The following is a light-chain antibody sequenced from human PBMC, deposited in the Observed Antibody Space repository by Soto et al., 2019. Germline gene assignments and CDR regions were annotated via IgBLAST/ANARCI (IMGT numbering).Light chain of an antibody. J-gene: IGKJ5*01. CDR1: QGINNY. V-gene: IGKV1-9*01. CDR2: AAS. CDR3: QQLHVYPIT. Sequence: IQLTQSPSSLSASVGDRVTITCRASQGINNYLAWYQQKPGTAPKLLIYAASTLQPGLPSRFSGSGSETDFTLTISSLQPEDSSTYYCQQLHVYPITFGQGTRLEI.